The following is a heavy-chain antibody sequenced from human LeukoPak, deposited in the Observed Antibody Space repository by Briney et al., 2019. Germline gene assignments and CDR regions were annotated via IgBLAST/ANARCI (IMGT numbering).Heavy chain of an antibody. Sequence: AGGSLRLSCAVSGFTVSSNCMSWVRQAPGKGLEWVSVIYRGGSTYYADSVKGRFTISRDNSKNTVYLQLNTLRAEDTAVYHCARELFRSERAGLNDYWGQGTLVTVSS. CDR1: GFTVSSNC. D-gene: IGHD2/OR15-2a*01. CDR2: IYRGGST. V-gene: IGHV3-53*01. J-gene: IGHJ4*02. CDR3: ARELFRSERAGLNDY.